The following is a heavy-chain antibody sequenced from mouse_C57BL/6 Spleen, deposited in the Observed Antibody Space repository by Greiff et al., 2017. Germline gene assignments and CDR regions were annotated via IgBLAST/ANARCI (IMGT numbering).Heavy chain of an antibody. J-gene: IGHJ1*03. Sequence: EVKLQESGPGLVKPSQSLSLTCSVTGYSITSGYYWNWIRQFPGNKLEWMGYISYDGSNNYNPSLKNRISITRDTSKTQFFLKLNSVTTEDTATYYCARRGAYSKGWYFDVGGTGTTGTVSS. CDR1: GYSITSGYY. CDR2: ISYDGSN. CDR3: ARRGAYSKGWYFDV. V-gene: IGHV3-6*01. D-gene: IGHD2-5*01.